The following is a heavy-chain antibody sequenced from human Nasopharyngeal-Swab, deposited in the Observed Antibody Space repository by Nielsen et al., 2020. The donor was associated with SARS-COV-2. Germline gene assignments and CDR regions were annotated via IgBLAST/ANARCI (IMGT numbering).Heavy chain of an antibody. CDR1: GFTFSGYP. CDR3: ARVPAVAASRIDY. J-gene: IGHJ4*02. Sequence: GESLKISCVASGFTFSGYPMHWVRQAPGKGLEWVAVVSYDGSNTHYADSVKGRFTISRDNSKKTLYLQMISLRAEDTAVYYCARVPAVAASRIDYWGQGTLVTVSS. D-gene: IGHD6-19*01. CDR2: VSYDGSNT. V-gene: IGHV3-30-3*01.